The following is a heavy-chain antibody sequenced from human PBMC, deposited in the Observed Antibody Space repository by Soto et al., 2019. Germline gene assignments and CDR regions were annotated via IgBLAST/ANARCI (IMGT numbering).Heavy chain of an antibody. Sequence: VQLVQSGAEVRKPGSSGKVSCKAYGGTFSSYSINWVRQAPGQGLEWMGEIIPLFGTANYAQKFQGRVTITADESTSTAYMELSSLRSEDTAVYYCARDGGRHSGGIDYWGQGTLVTVSS. D-gene: IGHD1-26*01. J-gene: IGHJ4*02. CDR1: GGTFSSYS. CDR3: ARDGGRHSGGIDY. CDR2: IIPLFGTA. V-gene: IGHV1-69*01.